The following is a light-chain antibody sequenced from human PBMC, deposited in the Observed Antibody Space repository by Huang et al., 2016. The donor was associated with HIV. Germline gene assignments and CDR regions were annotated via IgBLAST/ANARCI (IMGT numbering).Light chain of an antibody. CDR1: QSISSSF. Sequence: EIVLTQSPGTLSLSPGERATLSCRTSQSISSSFLAWYQQHSGQAPRRLIYGTYSRATGIPDRFSGSGSGTDFTLTINRLEPEDFAVYYCQQYSNSPSFTFGPGTKVDIK. V-gene: IGKV3-20*01. CDR3: QQYSNSPSFT. CDR2: GTY. J-gene: IGKJ3*01.